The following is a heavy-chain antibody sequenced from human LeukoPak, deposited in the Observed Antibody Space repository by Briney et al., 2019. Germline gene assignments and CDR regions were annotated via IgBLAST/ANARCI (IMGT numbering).Heavy chain of an antibody. CDR2: ISSSSSYM. Sequence: GGSLRLSCAASGFTFSSYSMNWVRQAPGKGLEWVSSISSSSSYMYYADSVKGRFTISRDNAKNSLYPQMNSLRAEDTAVYYCARETYGDYGWYFDLWGRGTLVTVSS. CDR3: ARETYGDYGWYFDL. V-gene: IGHV3-21*01. D-gene: IGHD4-17*01. J-gene: IGHJ2*01. CDR1: GFTFSSYS.